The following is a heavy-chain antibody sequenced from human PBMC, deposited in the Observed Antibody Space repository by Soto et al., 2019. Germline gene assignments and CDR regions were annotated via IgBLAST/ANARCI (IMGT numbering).Heavy chain of an antibody. CDR3: AKDHGTYGPNWIDS. J-gene: IGHJ5*01. V-gene: IGHV3-23*01. D-gene: IGHD3-10*01. Sequence: GGSLRLSCAASGFTIISYGVSWVSQTPGKGLEWVSTLSGSGGTTYYADYVKGQFTISRDNSKSTLYLQMNSLRAEDTAAYYCAKDHGTYGPNWIDSWGRGTLVTVSS. CDR2: LSGSGGTT. CDR1: GFTIISYG.